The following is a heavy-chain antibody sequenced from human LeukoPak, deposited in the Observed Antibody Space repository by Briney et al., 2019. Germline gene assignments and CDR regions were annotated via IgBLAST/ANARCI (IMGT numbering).Heavy chain of an antibody. D-gene: IGHD3-10*01. CDR2: ISYDGTNE. V-gene: IGHV3-30*03. J-gene: IGHJ4*02. CDR3: VAYSFGSGSSLTYFDY. Sequence: GGSLRLSCAASGFTFSRYGMHWVRQAPGKGLEWVSVISYDGTNEYYVDSVKGRFTISGDNSKNTLYLQMNSLRAEDTAVYFCVAYSFGSGSSLTYFDYWGQGTLVTVSS. CDR1: GFTFSRYG.